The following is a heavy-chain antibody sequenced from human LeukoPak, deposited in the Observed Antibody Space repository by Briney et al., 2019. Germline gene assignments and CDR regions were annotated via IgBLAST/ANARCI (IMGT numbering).Heavy chain of an antibody. CDR3: TRDQTPYY. J-gene: IGHJ4*02. V-gene: IGHV3-49*04. CDR2: IRSKIYGGTP. Sequence: GGSLRLSCTASGFAFGDYAMTWVRQAPGKGLEWVGFIRSKIYGGTPEYAASVKGRFTISRDDSKGIAYLQMNSLKTEDTAVYYCTRDQTPYYWGQGTLVTVSS. CDR1: GFAFGDYA.